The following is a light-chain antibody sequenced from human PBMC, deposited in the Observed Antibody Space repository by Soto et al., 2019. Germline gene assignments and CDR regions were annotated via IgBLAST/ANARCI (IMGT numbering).Light chain of an antibody. CDR2: GAS. V-gene: IGKV3-15*01. J-gene: IGKJ1*01. Sequence: RVMTQSPATLSLSPGERATLSCRASQSVSTNVAWYQQKPGQAPRLLIYGASTRATDIPARFSGSGSGTDFTLTISSLQSEDFAVYYSQQYNNWPPWTFGQGTKVHIK. CDR3: QQYNNWPPWT. CDR1: QSVSTN.